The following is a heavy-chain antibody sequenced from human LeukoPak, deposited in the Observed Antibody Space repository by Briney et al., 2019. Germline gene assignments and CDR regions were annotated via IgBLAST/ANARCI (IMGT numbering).Heavy chain of an antibody. CDR3: ARHEGAIWEPYGDHDAFDI. J-gene: IGHJ3*02. CDR2: IYYSGST. D-gene: IGHD1-26*01. V-gene: IGHV4-39*01. Sequence: PSETLSLTCTVSGGFISSSSYYWGWIRQPPGKGLEWIGSIYYSGSTYYNPSLKSRVTISVDTSKNQFSLKLSSVTAADTAVYYCARHEGAIWEPYGDHDAFDIWGQGTMVTVSS. CDR1: GGFISSSSYY.